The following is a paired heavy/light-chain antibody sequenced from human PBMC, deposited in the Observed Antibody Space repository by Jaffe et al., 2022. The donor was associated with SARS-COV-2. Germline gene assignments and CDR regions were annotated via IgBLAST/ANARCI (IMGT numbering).Heavy chain of an antibody. J-gene: IGHJ5*02. V-gene: IGHV4-59*11. CDR1: GGSLSTHY. CDR3: ARMPARWEYWFDP. Sequence: QVQLQESGPGLVKPSETLSLTCTVSGGSLSTHYWSWIRQTPGKGPEWIGNIFHSGSTTYNPSLQSRVTMSVDVSKNHFSLRLRSVTAADTAVYFCARMPARWEYWFDPWGQGTLVTVSS. CDR2: IFHSGST. D-gene: IGHD6-6*01.
Light chain of an antibody. CDR3: QSYDISLSGNYV. CDR1: SSNIGAGYD. Sequence: QSVLTQPPSVSGAPGQRVTISCTGSSSNIGAGYDVHWYQHLPGAAPKLLIYNHNDRPSGVPDRFSGSKSGTSASLAISGLQAEDEADYYCQSYDISLSGNYVFGTGTKVTVL. J-gene: IGLJ1*01. V-gene: IGLV1-40*01. CDR2: NHN.